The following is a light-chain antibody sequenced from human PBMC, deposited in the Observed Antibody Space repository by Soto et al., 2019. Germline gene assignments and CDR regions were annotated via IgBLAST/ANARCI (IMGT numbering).Light chain of an antibody. CDR2: KAS. CDR3: QHYNSYSEA. Sequence: IHMTHSPSSLSASLGDRVTITCRASQSIATYLHWYQQKPGKAPKLLIYKASTLKSGVPSRFSGSGSGTEFTLTISSLQPDDFATYYCQHYNSYSEAFGQGTKVDIK. J-gene: IGKJ1*01. V-gene: IGKV1-5*03. CDR1: QSIATY.